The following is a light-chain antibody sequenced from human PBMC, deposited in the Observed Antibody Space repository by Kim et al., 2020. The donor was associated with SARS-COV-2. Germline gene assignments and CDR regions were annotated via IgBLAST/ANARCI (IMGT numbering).Light chain of an antibody. V-gene: IGLV1-47*01. CDR1: SSNIESNL. J-gene: IGLJ3*02. Sequence: QSVLTQPPSTSGTPGQRVTISCSGSSSNIESNLVYWYQQLPGTAPKVLIYRSNQRPSGVPDRFSGSKSGTSASLAISGLRSEDEADYYCAAWDDSLSGRVFGGGTQLTVL. CDR3: AAWDDSLSGRV. CDR2: RSN.